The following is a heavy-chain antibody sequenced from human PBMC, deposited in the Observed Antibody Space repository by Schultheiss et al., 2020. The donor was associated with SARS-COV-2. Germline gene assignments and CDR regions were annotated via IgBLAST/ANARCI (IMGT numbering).Heavy chain of an antibody. CDR3: ARDQTPDFPFNWFDP. J-gene: IGHJ5*02. D-gene: IGHD2/OR15-2a*01. Sequence: GESLKISCITSGFTFGDYAMSWFRQAPGKGLEWVSGISGSGGRTYFADSVKGRFTISRDNSKNTLYLQMNSLTAEDTAMYYCARDQTPDFPFNWFDPWGQGTLVTVSS. CDR2: ISGSGGRT. V-gene: IGHV3-23*01. CDR1: GFTFGDYA.